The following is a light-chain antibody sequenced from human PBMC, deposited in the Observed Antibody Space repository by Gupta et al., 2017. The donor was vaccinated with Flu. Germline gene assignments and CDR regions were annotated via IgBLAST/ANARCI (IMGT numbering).Light chain of an antibody. CDR2: EVN. V-gene: IGLV2-8*01. CDR1: SSDVGAYSY. CDR3: CSYGGSKF. J-gene: IGLJ2*01. Sequence: GPSSDVGAYSYVSWYQQHPGKAHKRIIYEVNERPSGVPDRFSGSKSGNTASLTVSGLLAEDEADYYCCSYGGSKFFGGGTKLTVL.